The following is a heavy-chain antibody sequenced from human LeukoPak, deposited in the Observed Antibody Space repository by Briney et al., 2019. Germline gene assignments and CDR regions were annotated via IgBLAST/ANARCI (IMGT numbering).Heavy chain of an antibody. D-gene: IGHD3-10*01. CDR1: GGSISNSNW. V-gene: IGHV4-4*02. Sequence: SGTLSLTCAVSGGSISNSNWWSWVRPPPGKGLEWIGEIYHSGSTNYNPSLKSRVTISVDKSKNQFSLKLSSVTAADTAVYYCARVSGLLWFGELRCFDYWGQGTLVTVSS. CDR3: ARVSGLLWFGELRCFDY. J-gene: IGHJ4*02. CDR2: IYHSGST.